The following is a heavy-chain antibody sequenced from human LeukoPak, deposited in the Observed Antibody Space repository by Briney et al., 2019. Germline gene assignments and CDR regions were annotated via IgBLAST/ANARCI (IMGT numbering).Heavy chain of an antibody. J-gene: IGHJ4*02. CDR1: GYIFTSYW. Sequence: GESLKISCKGSGYIFTSYWIGWVRQMPGKGLEGMGIIYPGDSDTRYSPSFQGQVTISADKSISTAYLQWSSLKASDTAMYYCATPYPREYCSSTTCYFNYWGQGTLVTVSS. V-gene: IGHV5-51*01. CDR3: ATPYPREYCSSTTCYFNY. CDR2: IYPGDSDT. D-gene: IGHD2-2*01.